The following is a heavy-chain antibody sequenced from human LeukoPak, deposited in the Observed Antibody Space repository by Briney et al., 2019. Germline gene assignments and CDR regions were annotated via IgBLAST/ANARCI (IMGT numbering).Heavy chain of an antibody. D-gene: IGHD6-19*01. V-gene: IGHV4-39*01. CDR3: ARGVAVAGTSPRRYFDY. CDR2: VYYSGIT. CDR1: GDSISSPNYY. Sequence: NPSETLSLTCTVSGDSISSPNYYWSWIRQPPVKGLDWIGTVYYSGITYFKPSLKSRVTISVDTSKKQFSLKLYSVTAADTAMYYCARGVAVAGTSPRRYFDYWGQGTLVPVSS. J-gene: IGHJ4*02.